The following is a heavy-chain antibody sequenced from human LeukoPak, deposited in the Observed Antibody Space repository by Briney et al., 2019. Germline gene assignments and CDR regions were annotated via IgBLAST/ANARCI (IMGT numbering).Heavy chain of an antibody. Sequence: PGGSLRLSCAASGITFSSHAMSWVRQAPGKGLEWVSPISGSGGHTYYGDSVKGRFTISRDNSTNRLYLQMNSLRPEDTAVYYCAKGGAATMRDGYNYYYYYMEVWGRGTTVTVSS. J-gene: IGHJ6*03. CDR2: ISGSGGHT. CDR1: GITFSSHA. CDR3: AKGGAATMRDGYNYYYYYMEV. V-gene: IGHV3-23*01. D-gene: IGHD5-24*01.